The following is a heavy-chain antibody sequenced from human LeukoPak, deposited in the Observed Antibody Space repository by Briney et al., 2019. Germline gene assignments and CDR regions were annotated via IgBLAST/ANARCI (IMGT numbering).Heavy chain of an antibody. CDR2: INVDSGDT. CDR3: GRDAGDGHNPADY. V-gene: IGHV1-2*02. Sequence: ASVTVSCKASGYTFTGHYMHWVRQAPGQGLEWVGWINVDSGDTSSAQKFQGRVTMTRDTSISTAYMELSSLRSDDTAVYYCGRDAGDGHNPADYWGQGTLVTVSS. CDR1: GYTFTGHY. D-gene: IGHD5-24*01. J-gene: IGHJ4*02.